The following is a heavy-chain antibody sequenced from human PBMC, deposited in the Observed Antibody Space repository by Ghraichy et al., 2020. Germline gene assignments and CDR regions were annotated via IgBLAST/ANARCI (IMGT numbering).Heavy chain of an antibody. D-gene: IGHD6-6*01. CDR2: ISDSGADR. J-gene: IGHJ4*02. CDR1: GFTFSTYA. CDR3: VKKYSSSSKYIDY. Sequence: LSLTCAASGFTFSTYAMRWVRQAAGKGLEWVSSISDSGADRFYADSVKGRFTISRDNSKNTLYLQMNSLRAEDTAVYYCVKKYSSSSKYIDYWGQGTLVTVSS. V-gene: IGHV3-23*01.